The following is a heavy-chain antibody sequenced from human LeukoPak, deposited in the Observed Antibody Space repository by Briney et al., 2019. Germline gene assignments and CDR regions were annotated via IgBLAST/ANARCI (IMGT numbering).Heavy chain of an antibody. V-gene: IGHV5-51*01. CDR1: GYSFSNYW. J-gene: IGHJ4*02. Sequence: GESLKISCKGSGYSFSNYWIGWVRQMPGKGLEWMGIIYPGDSDTRYSPSFQGQATISADKSISTAYLQWSSLKASDTAMYYCARELSSSWSGFDYWGQGTLVTVSS. D-gene: IGHD6-13*01. CDR3: ARELSSSWSGFDY. CDR2: IYPGDSDT.